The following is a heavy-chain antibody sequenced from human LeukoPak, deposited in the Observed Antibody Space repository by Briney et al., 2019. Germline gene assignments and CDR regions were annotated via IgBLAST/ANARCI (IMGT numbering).Heavy chain of an antibody. Sequence: SETLSFTCAVYGGSFSGYYWSWIRQPPGKGLEWIGEINHSGSTNYNPSLKSRVTISVDTSKNQFSLKLSSVTAADTAVYYCARGLDYYDSSGYYYPLDYWGQGTLVTVSS. CDR2: INHSGST. V-gene: IGHV4-34*01. D-gene: IGHD3-22*01. J-gene: IGHJ4*02. CDR1: GGSFSGYY. CDR3: ARGLDYYDSSGYYYPLDY.